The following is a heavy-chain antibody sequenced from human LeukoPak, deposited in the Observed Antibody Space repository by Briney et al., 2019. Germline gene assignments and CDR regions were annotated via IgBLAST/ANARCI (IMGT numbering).Heavy chain of an antibody. Sequence: SETLSLTCTVSGGSISSSSYYWGWIRQPPGKGLEWIGSIYYSGSTYHNPSLKSRVTISVDTSKNQFSLKLSSVTAADTAVYYCARLRLRYDSNGYSTSYEAVDIWGQGTVVTVSS. CDR3: ARLRLRYDSNGYSTSYEAVDI. CDR2: IYYSGST. J-gene: IGHJ3*02. V-gene: IGHV4-39*07. D-gene: IGHD3-22*01. CDR1: GGSISSSSYY.